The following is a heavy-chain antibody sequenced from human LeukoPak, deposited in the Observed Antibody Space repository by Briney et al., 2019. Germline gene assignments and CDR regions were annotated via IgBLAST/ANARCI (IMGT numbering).Heavy chain of an antibody. CDR1: GGSMSSFY. CDR3: ARHVPELPMSAFDI. D-gene: IGHD1-26*01. V-gene: IGHV4-4*07. J-gene: IGHJ3*02. Sequence: SETLSLTCTVSGGSMSSFYWDWIRQPAGKGLQWIGRICTSGVTNYNPSLKSRVIMSVDTSKNQFSLKLSSVTAADTAVYYCARHVPELPMSAFDIWGQGTMVTVSS. CDR2: ICTSGVT.